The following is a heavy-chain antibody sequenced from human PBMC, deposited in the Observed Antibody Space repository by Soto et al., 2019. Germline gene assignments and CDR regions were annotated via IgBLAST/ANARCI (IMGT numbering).Heavy chain of an antibody. V-gene: IGHV3-23*01. Sequence: PGGSLRLSCAASEFTFSSYAMSWVRQAPGRGLEWVSAISGSGGSTYYADSVRGRFTISRDNSKNTLYLQMNNLRAEDTAVYYCAKDRVGATRVSFYDYWGQGTLVTVSS. D-gene: IGHD1-26*01. CDR2: ISGSGGST. J-gene: IGHJ4*02. CDR3: AKDRVGATRVSFYDY. CDR1: EFTFSSYA.